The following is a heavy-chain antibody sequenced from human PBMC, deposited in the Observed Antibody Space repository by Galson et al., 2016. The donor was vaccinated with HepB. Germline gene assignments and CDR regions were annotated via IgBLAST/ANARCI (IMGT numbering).Heavy chain of an antibody. CDR3: ARKYSGFDY. CDR1: GFAVGHSQ. CDR2: IYDDGNT. V-gene: IGHV3-53*01. Sequence: CAASGFAVGHSQMTWVRQAPGKGLGCVSIIYDDGNTDYADSVKGRFTISRDSSKNTLYLQMNSLRAEDTAVYYCARKYSGFDYWGQGTLVTVSS. D-gene: IGHD5-12*01. J-gene: IGHJ4*02.